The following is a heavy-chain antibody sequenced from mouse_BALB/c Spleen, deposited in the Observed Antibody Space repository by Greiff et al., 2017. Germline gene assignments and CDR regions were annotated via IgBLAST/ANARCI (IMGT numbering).Heavy chain of an antibody. V-gene: IGHV1S34*01. Sequence: LVKTGASVKISCKASGYSFTGYYMHWVKQSHGKSLEWIGYISCYNGATSYNQKFKGKATFTVDTSSSTAYMQFNSLTSEDSAVYYCARSWMITTDGWRAMDYWGQGTSVTVSS. J-gene: IGHJ4*01. D-gene: IGHD2-4*01. CDR3: ARSWMITTDGWRAMDY. CDR2: ISCYNGAT. CDR1: GYSFTGYY.